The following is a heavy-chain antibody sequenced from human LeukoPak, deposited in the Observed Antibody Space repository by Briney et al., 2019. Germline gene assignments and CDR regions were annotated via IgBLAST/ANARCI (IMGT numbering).Heavy chain of an antibody. CDR1: GFTFSSYT. Sequence: PGGSLRLSCAASGFTFSSYTMNWVRQAPGKGLEWVSSISTNSSYIYYADSMKGRFTISRDNAKNSLYLQMNSLRADDTAVYYCARGPMVRGPDYWGQGTLVTVSS. D-gene: IGHD3-10*01. J-gene: IGHJ4*02. V-gene: IGHV3-21*01. CDR2: ISTNSSYI. CDR3: ARGPMVRGPDY.